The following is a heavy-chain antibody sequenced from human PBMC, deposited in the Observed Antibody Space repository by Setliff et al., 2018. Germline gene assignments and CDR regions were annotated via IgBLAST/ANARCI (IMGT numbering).Heavy chain of an antibody. CDR3: ARVREANWNPWANWFDP. CDR1: GFTFSSYW. J-gene: IGHJ5*02. Sequence: GGSLRLSCAASGFTFSSYWMSWVRQAPGKGLEWVANIKQDGSEKDYVDSVKGRLTISRDNAKKSLYLQMNSLRAEDTAVYYCARVREANWNPWANWFDPWGQGTLVTVSS. V-gene: IGHV3-7*01. CDR2: IKQDGSEK. D-gene: IGHD1-1*01.